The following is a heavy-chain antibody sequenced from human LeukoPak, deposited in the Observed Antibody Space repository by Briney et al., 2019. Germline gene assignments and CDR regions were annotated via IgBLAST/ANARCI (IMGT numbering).Heavy chain of an antibody. CDR3: ARGAFDAVRGVIRPPLAFDI. J-gene: IGHJ3*02. CDR1: TFTFSNHA. CDR2: LNGRGENR. V-gene: IGHV3-23*01. D-gene: IGHD3-10*01. Sequence: GGSLSLSCEGFTFTFSNHAMTWVRQAPGKGLEWVSSLNGRGENRYYADSVKGRFTISRDNSKNTLFLEMNSLRVEDTAIYYCARGAFDAVRGVIRPPLAFDIWGQGTPVTVSS.